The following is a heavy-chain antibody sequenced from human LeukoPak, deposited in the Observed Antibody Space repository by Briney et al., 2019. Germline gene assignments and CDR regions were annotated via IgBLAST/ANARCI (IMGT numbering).Heavy chain of an antibody. CDR2: ISWNSGSI. Sequence: GGSLRLSCAASGFTFDDYAMHWVRQAPGKGLEWVSSISWNSGSIGYPDSVKGRFTISRDNAKNSLYLQMNSLRVEDTALYYCAKGDDSSGYSSPTDWGQGTLSPSPQ. D-gene: IGHD3-22*01. CDR3: AKGDDSSGYSSPTD. CDR1: GFTFDDYA. V-gene: IGHV3-9*01. J-gene: IGHJ4*02.